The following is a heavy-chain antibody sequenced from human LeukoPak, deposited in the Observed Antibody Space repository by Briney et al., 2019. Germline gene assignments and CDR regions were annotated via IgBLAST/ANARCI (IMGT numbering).Heavy chain of an antibody. CDR2: TYYRSKWYN. D-gene: IGHD6-13*01. CDR1: GDSVSSNSAA. Sequence: SQTLSLTCGISGDSVSSNSAAWNWIRQSPSGGLEWLGRTYYRSKWYNDYAVSVKSRIIINPDTSKNQFSLQLNSVTPQDTAVYYCSRDRTLYSNIFDYWGQGTLVTVSS. V-gene: IGHV6-1*01. CDR3: SRDRTLYSNIFDY. J-gene: IGHJ4*02.